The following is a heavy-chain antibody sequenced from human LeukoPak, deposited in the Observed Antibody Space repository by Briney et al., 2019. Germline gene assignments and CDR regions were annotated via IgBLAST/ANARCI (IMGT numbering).Heavy chain of an antibody. Sequence: SETLSLTCTVSGGSISSSSYYWGWIRQPPGKGLEWIGSIYYSGSTYYNPSLKSRVTIYVDTSKNQFSLKLSSVTAADTAVYYCAIRGDFYFWGQGTLVSVSS. CDR1: GGSISSSSYY. D-gene: IGHD3-10*01. J-gene: IGHJ4*02. CDR2: IYYSGST. V-gene: IGHV4-39*01. CDR3: AIRGDFYF.